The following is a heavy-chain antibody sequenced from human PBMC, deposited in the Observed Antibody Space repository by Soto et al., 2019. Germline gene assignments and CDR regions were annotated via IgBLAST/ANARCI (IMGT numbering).Heavy chain of an antibody. J-gene: IGHJ6*02. D-gene: IGHD1-1*01. Sequence: QVQLQESGPGLVKPSQTLSLTCTVSGGSISSGGYYWSWIRQHPGKSLEWIGYIYYSGSTYYNPSLKSRVTIPVDTSKNQFSLKLSSVTAADTAVYYCARVGLSILEHSYGMDVWGQGTTVTVSS. CDR3: ARVGLSILEHSYGMDV. CDR1: GGSISSGGYY. V-gene: IGHV4-31*03. CDR2: IYYSGST.